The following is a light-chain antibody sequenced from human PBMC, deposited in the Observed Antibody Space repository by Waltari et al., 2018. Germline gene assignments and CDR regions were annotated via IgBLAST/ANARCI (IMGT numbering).Light chain of an antibody. CDR1: QSIGDW. CDR2: RAS. V-gene: IGKV1-5*03. CDR3: QQYNTISPYT. J-gene: IGKJ2*01. Sequence: DIQMTQSPSTLSASVGDRVSITCRASQSIGDWLAWFQQKPGKAPKLLIFRASTLETGVPSRFSGSGSGTEFTLTISSLQPDDFATYYCQQYNTISPYTFGQETKLEIK.